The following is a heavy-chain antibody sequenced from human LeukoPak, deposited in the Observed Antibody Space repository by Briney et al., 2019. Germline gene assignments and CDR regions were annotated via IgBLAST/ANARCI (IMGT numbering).Heavy chain of an antibody. D-gene: IGHD5-18*01. CDR1: GYTFTDYY. Sequence: ASVKVSCKACGYTFTDYYMHWVRQAPGQGLEWMGWINPNSGGTNYAQKFQGRVTMTRDTSISTAYMELSRLRSDDTAVYYCARDRGWIQLWFSPDYWGQGTLVTVSS. J-gene: IGHJ4*02. CDR3: ARDRGWIQLWFSPDY. V-gene: IGHV1-2*02. CDR2: INPNSGGT.